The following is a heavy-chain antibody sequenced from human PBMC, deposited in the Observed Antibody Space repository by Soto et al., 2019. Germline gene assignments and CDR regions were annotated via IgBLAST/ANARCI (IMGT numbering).Heavy chain of an antibody. J-gene: IGHJ4*02. V-gene: IGHV4-39*01. CDR3: ARHHLLYYDFWSGHVG. CDR2: IYYSGST. D-gene: IGHD3-3*01. Sequence: SETLSLTCTVSGGSISSSSYYWGWIRQPPGKGLEWIGSIYYSGSTYYNPSLKSRVTISVDTSKNQFSLKLSSVTAADTAVYYCARHHLLYYDFWSGHVGWGQGTLVTVSS. CDR1: GGSISSSSYY.